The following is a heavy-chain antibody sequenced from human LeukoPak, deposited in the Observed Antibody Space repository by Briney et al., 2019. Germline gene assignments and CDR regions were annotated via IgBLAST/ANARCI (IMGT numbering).Heavy chain of an antibody. CDR2: IYYSGST. J-gene: IGHJ4*02. Sequence: SETLSLTCTVSGGSISSYYWSWIRQPPGKGLEWIGYIYYSGSTNYNPSLKSRVTISVDTSKNLFSLKLSSVTAADAAVYYCARMVGYDSSGYYYVHTLDYWGQGTLVTVSS. CDR3: ARMVGYDSSGYYYVHTLDY. D-gene: IGHD3-22*01. V-gene: IGHV4-59*01. CDR1: GGSISSYY.